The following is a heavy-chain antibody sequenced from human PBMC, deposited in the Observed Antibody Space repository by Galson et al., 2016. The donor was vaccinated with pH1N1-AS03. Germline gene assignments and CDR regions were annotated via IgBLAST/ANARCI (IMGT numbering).Heavy chain of an antibody. CDR2: IYYTGGT. J-gene: IGHJ6*02. D-gene: IGHD6-13*01. CDR3: ARFRSSWTFYYGLDV. Sequence: LSLTCTVSGGSISSYYWTWTRQPPGKGLEWIGHIYYTGGTNYNPSLKSRVTISVDTSKNQFSLKLSSVTAADTAVYYCARFRSSWTFYYGLDVWGQGTTVTVSS. V-gene: IGHV4-59*01. CDR1: GGSISSYY.